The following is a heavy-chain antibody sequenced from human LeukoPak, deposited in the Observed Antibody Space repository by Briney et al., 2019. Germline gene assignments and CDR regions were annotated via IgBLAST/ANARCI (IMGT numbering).Heavy chain of an antibody. V-gene: IGHV1-69*05. J-gene: IGHJ5*02. D-gene: IGHD2-2*01. CDR3: ARVEGYCSSTSCPGWFDP. CDR2: IIPIFGTA. CDR1: GYTFTSYY. Sequence: GASVKVSCKASGYTFTSYYMHWVRQAPGQGLEWMGGIIPIFGTANYAQKFQGRVTITTDESTSTAYMELSSLRSEDTAVYYCARVEGYCSSTSCPGWFDPWGQGTLVTVSS.